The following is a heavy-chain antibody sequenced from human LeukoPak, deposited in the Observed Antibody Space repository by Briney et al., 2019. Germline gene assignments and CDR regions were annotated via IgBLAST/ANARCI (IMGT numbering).Heavy chain of an antibody. D-gene: IGHD5-24*01. CDR2: ISAYNGNT. V-gene: IGHV1-18*01. CDR3: ARDRGDGYNSGYFEY. Sequence: ASVKVSCKASGYTFTSYGISWVRQAPGQGLEWMGWISAYNGNTNYAQKLQGSVTMTTDTSTSTAYMELRSLRSDDTAVYYCARDRGDGYNSGYFEYWGQGTLVTVSS. CDR1: GYTFTSYG. J-gene: IGHJ4*02.